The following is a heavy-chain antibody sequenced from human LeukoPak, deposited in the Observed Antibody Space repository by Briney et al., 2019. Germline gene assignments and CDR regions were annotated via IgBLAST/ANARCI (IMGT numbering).Heavy chain of an antibody. Sequence: GGSLRLSCAASGFTFSSYAMSWVRQAPGKGLEWVANIKQGGSEKYYVDSVKGRFTISRDNAKNSLYLQMNSLRAEDTAVYYCAREGDYGDYVDYWGQGTLVTVSS. CDR1: GFTFSSYA. CDR2: IKQGGSEK. D-gene: IGHD4-17*01. CDR3: AREGDYGDYVDY. J-gene: IGHJ4*02. V-gene: IGHV3-7*01.